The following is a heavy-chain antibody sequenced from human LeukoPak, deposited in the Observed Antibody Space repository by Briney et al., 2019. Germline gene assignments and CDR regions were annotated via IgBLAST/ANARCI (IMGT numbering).Heavy chain of an antibody. D-gene: IGHD4-11*01. Sequence: ASVKVSCKASGYTFTGYYMHWVRQAPGQGLGWMGWINPNSGGTNYAQKFQGRVTMTRDTSISTAYMELSRLRSDDTAVYYCARDFAYSKGYYYYYYGMDVWGQGTTVTVSS. CDR1: GYTFTGYY. CDR2: INPNSGGT. CDR3: ARDFAYSKGYYYYYYGMDV. J-gene: IGHJ6*02. V-gene: IGHV1-2*02.